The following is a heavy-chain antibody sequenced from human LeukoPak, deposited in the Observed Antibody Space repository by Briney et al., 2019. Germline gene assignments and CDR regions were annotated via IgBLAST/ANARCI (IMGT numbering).Heavy chain of an antibody. CDR2: IAPDGSTQ. CDR1: GFTFSLYS. J-gene: IGHJ4*02. Sequence: PGGSLRLSCAASGFTFSLYSMTWVRQAPGKGLEWVANIAPDGSTQNYVDSLEGRFTISRDNPKNSLYLQMHSLRAEDAAVYYCARVIGGAIDHSGQGTLVTVSS. D-gene: IGHD1-26*01. V-gene: IGHV3-7*01. CDR3: ARVIGGAIDH.